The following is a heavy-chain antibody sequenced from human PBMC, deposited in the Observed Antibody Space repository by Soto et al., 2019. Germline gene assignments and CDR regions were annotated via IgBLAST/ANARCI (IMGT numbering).Heavy chain of an antibody. Sequence: ASVKVSCKASGYTFTSYYMHWVRQAPGQGLEWMGWMNPNSGNTGYAQKFQGRVTMTRNTSISTAYMELSSLRSEDTAVYYCARWGYCSGGSCYLYYYYYGMDVWGQGTTVTVSS. D-gene: IGHD2-15*01. CDR1: GYTFTSYY. J-gene: IGHJ6*02. CDR2: MNPNSGNT. CDR3: ARWGYCSGGSCYLYYYYYGMDV. V-gene: IGHV1-8*02.